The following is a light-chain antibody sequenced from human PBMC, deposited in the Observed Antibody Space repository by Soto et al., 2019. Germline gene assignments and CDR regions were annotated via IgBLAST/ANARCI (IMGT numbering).Light chain of an antibody. CDR3: QQRSNWPPLT. CDR1: QSVSSY. Sequence: EIVLTQSPATLSLSPGERATLSCRASQSVSSYLAWYQHKPGQAPRLLIYDASNRATGIPARFSGSGSGTDFTLTISSLEPEDFAVSYCQQRSNWPPLTFGHGTRLEIK. V-gene: IGKV3-11*01. J-gene: IGKJ5*01. CDR2: DAS.